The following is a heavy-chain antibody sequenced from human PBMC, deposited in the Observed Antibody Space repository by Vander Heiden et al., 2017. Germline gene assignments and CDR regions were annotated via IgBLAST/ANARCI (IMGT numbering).Heavy chain of an antibody. Sequence: EVQLVESGGGLVKPGGSLRLSCAASGLTFSTYTMNWARQDPGKGLEWVSTISRDGTAIYYADSVKGRFTISRDNAKNSLYLQMNSLRAEDTAVYYCDAADYWGQGTLVTVSS. CDR1: GLTFSTYT. V-gene: IGHV3-21*01. CDR2: ISRDGTAI. D-gene: IGHD6-13*01. CDR3: DAADY. J-gene: IGHJ4*02.